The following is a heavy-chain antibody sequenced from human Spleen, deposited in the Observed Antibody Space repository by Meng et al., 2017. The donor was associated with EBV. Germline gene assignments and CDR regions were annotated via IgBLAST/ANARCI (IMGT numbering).Heavy chain of an antibody. Sequence: EXQLVEXXXGLVQPGXSLRLSXAASGFTFSGYAMSWVRQAPGKGLEWVSGVGGSGTSTYYIDSVKGRFTVSRDNSKNTLYLQMNSLRAEDTAVYYCAKGRSPRIPVALDSWGQGTLVTVSS. CDR1: GFTFSGYA. CDR2: VGGSGTST. V-gene: IGHV3-23*04. CDR3: AKGRSPRIPVALDS. D-gene: IGHD6-19*01. J-gene: IGHJ4*02.